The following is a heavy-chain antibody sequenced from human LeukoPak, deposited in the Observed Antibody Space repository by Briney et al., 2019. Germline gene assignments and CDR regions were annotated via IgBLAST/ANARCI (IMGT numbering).Heavy chain of an antibody. CDR1: GGSISSGTYY. Sequence: PSETLSLTCTVSGGSISSGTYYWGWIRQPPGKGLEGIVRIYYSGSNYYNPSLKSRVTISVDTSKNQFSLKLSSVTAADTAVYYCARQEVQYSSSPDSGWFDPWGQGTLVTVSS. J-gene: IGHJ5*02. V-gene: IGHV4-39*01. CDR2: IYYSGSN. D-gene: IGHD6-6*01. CDR3: ARQEVQYSSSPDSGWFDP.